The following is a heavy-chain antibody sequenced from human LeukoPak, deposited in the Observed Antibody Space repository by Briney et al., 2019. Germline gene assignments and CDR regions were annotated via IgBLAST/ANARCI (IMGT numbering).Heavy chain of an antibody. V-gene: IGHV3-21*01. CDR2: ISSSSSYI. Sequence: PGGSLRLSCAASGFTFSSYGMHWVRQAPGKGLEWVSSISSSSSYIYYADSVKGRFTISRDNAKNSLYLQMNSLRAEDTAVYYCARDDYGSGSYYNRYYYYYMDVWGKGTTVTISS. D-gene: IGHD3-10*01. J-gene: IGHJ6*03. CDR1: GFTFSSYG. CDR3: ARDDYGSGSYYNRYYYYYMDV.